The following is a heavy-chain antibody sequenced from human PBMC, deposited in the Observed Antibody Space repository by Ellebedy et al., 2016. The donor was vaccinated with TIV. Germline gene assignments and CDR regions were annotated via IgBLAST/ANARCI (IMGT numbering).Heavy chain of an antibody. CDR3: ARVFGDYVSFSDY. CDR2: MNPNSGNT. V-gene: IGHV1-8*01. Sequence: AASVKVSCKASGYTFTSYDINWVRQATGQGLEWMGWMNPNSGNTGYAQKFQGRVTMTRNTSISTAYMELSSLRSEDTAVYYCARVFGDYVSFSDYWGQGTLVTVSS. J-gene: IGHJ4*02. D-gene: IGHD4-17*01. CDR1: GYTFTSYD.